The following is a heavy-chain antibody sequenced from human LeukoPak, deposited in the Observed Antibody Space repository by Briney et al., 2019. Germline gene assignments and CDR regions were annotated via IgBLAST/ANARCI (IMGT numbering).Heavy chain of an antibody. CDR3: ARESFIPYRYHSSGYIDY. D-gene: IGHD3-22*01. CDR1: GFTFSSYV. J-gene: IGHJ4*02. Sequence: GGSLRLSCAASGFTFSSYVISWVRQAPGKGLEWVSGISGSGGSTYYADSVKGRFTISRDNSKNTLYLQMNSLRAEDTAVYYCARESFIPYRYHSSGYIDYWGQGTLVTVSS. V-gene: IGHV3-23*01. CDR2: ISGSGGST.